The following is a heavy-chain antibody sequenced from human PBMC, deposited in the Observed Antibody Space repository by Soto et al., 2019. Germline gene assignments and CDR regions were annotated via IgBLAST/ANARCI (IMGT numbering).Heavy chain of an antibody. Sequence: QVQLVQSGAEVKKPGSSVKVSCKASGGTFSSYAISWVRQAPGQGLEWMGGISPIFGTANYAQKFQGRVTITADESRSTAYMELSSLRSEDKAVYYGARHVTAAGYYHGMDVWGQWTTVTVSS. D-gene: IGHD2-15*01. J-gene: IGHJ6*02. CDR3: ARHVTAAGYYHGMDV. CDR2: ISPIFGTA. V-gene: IGHV1-69*12. CDR1: GGTFSSYA.